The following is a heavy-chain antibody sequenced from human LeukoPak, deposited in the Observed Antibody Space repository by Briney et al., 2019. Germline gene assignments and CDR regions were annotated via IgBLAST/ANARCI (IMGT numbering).Heavy chain of an antibody. Sequence: PGGSLRLSCAASGFTFSSYWMSWVRQAPGKGLEWVANIKQDGSEKYYVDSEKGRFTISRDNAKNSLYLQMNSLRAEDTAVYYCARGRPNEMATITFDYWGQGARVTVSS. D-gene: IGHD5-24*01. CDR2: IKQDGSEK. V-gene: IGHV3-7*01. J-gene: IGHJ4*02. CDR3: ARGRPNEMATITFDY. CDR1: GFTFSSYW.